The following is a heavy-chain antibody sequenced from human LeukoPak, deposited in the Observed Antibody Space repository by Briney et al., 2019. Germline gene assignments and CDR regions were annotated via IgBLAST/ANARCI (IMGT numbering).Heavy chain of an antibody. CDR2: ISSSSSYI. CDR3: ARLWGIAAAGIDY. CDR1: GFTFSSYS. D-gene: IGHD6-13*01. Sequence: GGSLRLSCAASGFTFSSYSMNWARQAPGKGLEWVSSISSSSSYIYYADSVKGRFTISRDNAKNSLYLQMNSLRAEDTAVYYCARLWGIAAAGIDYWGQGTLVTVSS. V-gene: IGHV3-21*01. J-gene: IGHJ4*02.